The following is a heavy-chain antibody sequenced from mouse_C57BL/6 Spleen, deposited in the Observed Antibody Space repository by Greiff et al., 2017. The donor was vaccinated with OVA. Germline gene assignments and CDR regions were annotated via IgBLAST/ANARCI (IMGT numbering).Heavy chain of an antibody. D-gene: IGHD2-12*01. CDR3: AKRPPYYAMDY. Sequence: EVKLVESGGGLVKPGGSLKLSCAASGFTFSDYGMHWVRQAPEKGLEWVAYISSGSSTIYYADTVKGRFTISRDNAKNTLFLQMTSLMSEDTAMYYCAKRPPYYAMDYWGQGTSVTVSS. V-gene: IGHV5-17*01. CDR1: GFTFSDYG. J-gene: IGHJ4*01. CDR2: ISSGSSTI.